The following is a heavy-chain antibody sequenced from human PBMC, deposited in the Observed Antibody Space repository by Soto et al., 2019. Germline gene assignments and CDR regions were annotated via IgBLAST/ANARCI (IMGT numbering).Heavy chain of an antibody. CDR1: GDSISSATHY. V-gene: IGHV4-31*03. Sequence: SETLSLTCTVSGDSISSATHYWNWIRQHPGKGLEWIGYVSSSGNSYYSPSLKSRVTFSVDTSKNQFSLKLNSVTAADTALYYCARGALNWFDPWGQGTLVTVSS. J-gene: IGHJ5*02. CDR2: VSSSGNS. CDR3: ARGALNWFDP.